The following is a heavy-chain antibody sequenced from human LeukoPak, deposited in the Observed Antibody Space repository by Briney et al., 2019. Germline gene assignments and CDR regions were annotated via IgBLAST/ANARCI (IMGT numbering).Heavy chain of an antibody. V-gene: IGHV3-23*01. Sequence: GPSLRLSCAASGFTFSIYAMSWVRHAPGNGLEWASAISGSDGSIYYTDSVKGWFTISRDNSKNTLNLQMNSLRAEDTAVYYCAKIPVLLYAFDIWGQGTMVTVSS. CDR2: ISGSDGSI. J-gene: IGHJ3*02. D-gene: IGHD3-10*01. CDR3: AKIPVLLYAFDI. CDR1: GFTFSIYA.